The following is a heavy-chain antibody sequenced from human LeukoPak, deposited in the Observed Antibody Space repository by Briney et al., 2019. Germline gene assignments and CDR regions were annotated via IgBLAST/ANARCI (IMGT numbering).Heavy chain of an antibody. CDR2: ISSSSSYI. Sequence: GGSLRLSCAASGFTFSSYSMNWVRQAPGKGLEWVSSISSSSSYIYYADSVKGRFTISRDNAKNSLYLQMNSLRAEDTAVYYCARINSVNYYFDYWGQGTLVTVSS. V-gene: IGHV3-21*01. CDR3: ARINSVNYYFDY. J-gene: IGHJ4*02. CDR1: GFTFSSYS. D-gene: IGHD5/OR15-5a*01.